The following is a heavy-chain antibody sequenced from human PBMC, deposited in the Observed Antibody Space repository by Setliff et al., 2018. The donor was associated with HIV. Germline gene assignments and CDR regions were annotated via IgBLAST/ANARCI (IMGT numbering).Heavy chain of an antibody. V-gene: IGHV4-39*07. CDR3: ARAKGGPPEN. Sequence: SETLSLTCTVSGGSISSSSYYWGWIRQPPGKGLEWIGSIYYSGSTYYNPSLKSRVTISVDTSKRQFSLKVSSVTAADTAVYYCARAKGGPPENWGQGTLVTVS. J-gene: IGHJ4*02. D-gene: IGHD2-15*01. CDR2: IYYSGST. CDR1: GGSISSSSYY.